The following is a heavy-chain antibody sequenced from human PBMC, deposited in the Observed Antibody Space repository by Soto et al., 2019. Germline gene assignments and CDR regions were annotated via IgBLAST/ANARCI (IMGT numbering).Heavy chain of an antibody. J-gene: IGHJ5*02. V-gene: IGHV1-46*03. CDR1: GYTFTSYY. CDR3: AREKLAITMVRGVENWFDP. D-gene: IGHD3-10*01. Sequence: GASVKVSCKASGYTFTSYYMHWVRQAPGQGLEWMGIINPSGGSTSYAQKFQGRVTMTRDTSTSTVYMELSSLRSEDTAVYYCAREKLAITMVRGVENWFDPWGQGTLVTVSS. CDR2: INPSGGST.